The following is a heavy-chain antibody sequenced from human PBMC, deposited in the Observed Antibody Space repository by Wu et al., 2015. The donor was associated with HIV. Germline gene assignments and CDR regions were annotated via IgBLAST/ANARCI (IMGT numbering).Heavy chain of an antibody. V-gene: IGHV1-2*02. J-gene: IGHJ4*02. D-gene: IGHD2-2*01. CDR3: ARGAEDIVVVPAVTGAN. CDR2: INPNSGGT. Sequence: QVQLVQSGAEVKKPGASVKVSCKASGYTFTGYYMHWVRQAPGQGLEWMGWINPNSGGTNYAQKFQGRVTMTRDTSISTAYMELSRLRSDDTAVYYCARGAEDIVVVPAVTGANWGQGTLVTVSS. CDR1: GYTFTGYY.